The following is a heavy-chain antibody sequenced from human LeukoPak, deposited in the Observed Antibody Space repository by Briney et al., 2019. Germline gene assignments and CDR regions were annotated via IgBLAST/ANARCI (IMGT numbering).Heavy chain of an antibody. J-gene: IGHJ4*02. CDR2: IYSGGST. D-gene: IGHD3-22*01. CDR3: AKDQVFYDSSCYYFYFDY. V-gene: IGHV3-66*01. Sequence: PGGSLRLSCAASEFSFGSNYMTWVRQAPGKGLEWVSLIYSGGSTYYSDSVKGRFTISRDNSKNTLYLQMNSLRAEDTAVYYCAKDQVFYDSSCYYFYFDYWGQGTLVTVSS. CDR1: EFSFGSNY.